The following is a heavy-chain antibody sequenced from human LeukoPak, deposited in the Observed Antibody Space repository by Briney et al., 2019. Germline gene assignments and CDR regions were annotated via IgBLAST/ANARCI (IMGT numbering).Heavy chain of an antibody. CDR2: IYTSGST. CDR1: GYSISSGYY. Sequence: KPSETLSLTCTVSGYSISSGYYWTWIRQPPGKGLEWIGRIYTSGSTNYNPSLKSRVTISVDTSKNQFSLKLSSVTAADTAMYYCASRKLGNDYWGQGTLVTVSS. CDR3: ASRKLGNDY. V-gene: IGHV4-38-2*02. J-gene: IGHJ4*02. D-gene: IGHD7-27*01.